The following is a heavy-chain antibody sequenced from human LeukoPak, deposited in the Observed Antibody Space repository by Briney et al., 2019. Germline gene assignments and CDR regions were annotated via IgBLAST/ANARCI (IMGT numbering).Heavy chain of an antibody. CDR2: IKPDGSKK. CDR3: ARYSPVDY. CDR1: GFTFSSYW. Sequence: GGSLRLSCAASGFTFSSYWMTWVRQAPGEGLEWVANIKPDGSKKYYMDSVKGRFTISRDNAKNSLYLQMNSLRAEDTAVYYCARYSPVDYWGQGTLVTVSS. J-gene: IGHJ4*02. V-gene: IGHV3-7*01. D-gene: IGHD2-15*01.